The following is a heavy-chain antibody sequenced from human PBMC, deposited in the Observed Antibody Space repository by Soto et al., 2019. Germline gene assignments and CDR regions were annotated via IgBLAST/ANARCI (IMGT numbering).Heavy chain of an antibody. CDR1: GYTFTSYG. V-gene: IGHV1-18*01. CDR2: ISAYNGKT. Sequence: ASVKVSCKASGYTFTSYGISWVRQAPGQGLEWMGWISAYNGKTNYAQKLQGRVTMTTDTSTSTAYMELRSLRSDDTAVYYCAREKYDYIWGSYPKVDAFDIWGQGTMVTVSS. J-gene: IGHJ3*02. CDR3: AREKYDYIWGSYPKVDAFDI. D-gene: IGHD3-16*02.